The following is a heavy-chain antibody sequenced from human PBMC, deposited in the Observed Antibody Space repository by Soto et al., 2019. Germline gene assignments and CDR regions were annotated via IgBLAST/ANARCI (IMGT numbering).Heavy chain of an antibody. V-gene: IGHV3-21*01. CDR2: ISSSSSYI. CDR1: GFTFSSYS. CDR3: ARVLERYFVEGLDY. Sequence: GGSLRLSCAASGFTFSSYSMNWVRQAPGKGLEWVSSISSSSSYIYYADSVKGRFTISRDNAKNSLYLQMNSLRAEDTAVYYCARVLERYFVEGLDYWGQGTLVTVSS. J-gene: IGHJ4*02. D-gene: IGHD3-9*01.